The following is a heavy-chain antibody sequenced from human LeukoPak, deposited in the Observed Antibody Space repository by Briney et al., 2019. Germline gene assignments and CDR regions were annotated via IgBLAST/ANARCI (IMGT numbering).Heavy chain of an antibody. Sequence: GGSLRLSCAASGFTVSSNYMSWVRQAPGKGLEWVSVIYSGGNTYYADSVKGRFTISRDNSKNTLYLQMNSLRAEDTAVYYCASAFYGGNPDAGYWGQGTLVTVSS. V-gene: IGHV3-53*01. D-gene: IGHD4-23*01. CDR1: GFTVSSNY. J-gene: IGHJ4*02. CDR3: ASAFYGGNPDAGY. CDR2: IYSGGNT.